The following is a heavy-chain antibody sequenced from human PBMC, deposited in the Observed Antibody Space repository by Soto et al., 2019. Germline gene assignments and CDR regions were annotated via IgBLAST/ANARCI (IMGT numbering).Heavy chain of an antibody. D-gene: IGHD5-18*01. V-gene: IGHV1-2*06. CDR1: GYRFTNFY. CDR3: ARDGNFAFRGYSFGCDF. J-gene: IGHJ4*02. Sequence: QVQLVQSGAEVKKPGASVRVSCKASGYRFTNFYIHWVRQAPGQGLEWMGRMNLDTGGTTYAQKFQGRVTMTRDTSINTAYMEVTNLESDDTAIYYCARDGNFAFRGYSFGCDFWGQGTLVTVSS. CDR2: MNLDTGGT.